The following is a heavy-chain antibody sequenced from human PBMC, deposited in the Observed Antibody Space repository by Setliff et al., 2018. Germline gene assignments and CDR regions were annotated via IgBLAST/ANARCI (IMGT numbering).Heavy chain of an antibody. Sequence: PSVKVSCKASGYTFTSYGFNWVRQAPGQGLEWLGWISAYNGNTHYAQKLQGRVTMSTDTSTNTAYMELRSLRSDDTAVYYCARDRPSSSGWYTYYYYGMDVWGQGTTVTVSS. CDR2: ISAYNGNT. CDR3: ARDRPSSSGWYTYYYYGMDV. CDR1: GYTFTSYG. J-gene: IGHJ6*02. D-gene: IGHD6-19*01. V-gene: IGHV1-18*01.